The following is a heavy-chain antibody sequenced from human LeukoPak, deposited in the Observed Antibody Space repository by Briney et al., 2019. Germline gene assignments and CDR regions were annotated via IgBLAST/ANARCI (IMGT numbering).Heavy chain of an antibody. J-gene: IGHJ4*02. Sequence: PGGSLRLSCAASGFTFSSYWMSWVRQAPGKGLEWVANIKQDGSEKYYVDSVKGRFTISRDNAKNSLYLQMNSLRAEDTAVYYCARARTPHSYGYPLRLADEYYFDYWGQGTLVTVSS. D-gene: IGHD5-18*01. CDR1: GFTFSSYW. V-gene: IGHV3-7*01. CDR2: IKQDGSEK. CDR3: ARARTPHSYGYPLRLADEYYFDY.